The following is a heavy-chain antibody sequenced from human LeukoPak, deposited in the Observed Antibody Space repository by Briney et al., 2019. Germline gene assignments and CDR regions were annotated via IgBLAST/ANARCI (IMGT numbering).Heavy chain of an antibody. J-gene: IGHJ5*02. CDR2: ISSSSSTI. CDR3: ARDLINIVVVPATTLDNWFDP. Sequence: GGSLRLSCAASGFTFSSYSMNWVRQAPGKGLEWFSYISSSSSTIYYADSVKGRFTIFRDNAKKSLYLKMNSLRAEDTAVYYCARDLINIVVVPATTLDNWFDPWGQGTLVTVSS. D-gene: IGHD2-2*01. V-gene: IGHV3-48*04. CDR1: GFTFSSYS.